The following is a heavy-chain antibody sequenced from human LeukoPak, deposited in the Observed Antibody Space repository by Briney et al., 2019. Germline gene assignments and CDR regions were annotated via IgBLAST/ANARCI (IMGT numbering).Heavy chain of an antibody. D-gene: IGHD2-21*02. CDR1: GFTFSHYG. CDR2: IKNDGSRT. V-gene: IGHV3-74*01. J-gene: IGHJ4*02. CDR3: ARGHIVVLTAPDY. Sequence: GGSLRRSCAASGFTFSHYGRHWVPQAPGKGLVGVSRIKNDGSRTSYADSGKGPFTISRDNAKNTLYLKMNSLSAEDTAMYYCARGHIVVLTAPDYWGQGTLVTVSS.